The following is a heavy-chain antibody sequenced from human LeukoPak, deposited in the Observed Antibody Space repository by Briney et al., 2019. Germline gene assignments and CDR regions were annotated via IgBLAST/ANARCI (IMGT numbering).Heavy chain of an antibody. Sequence: GGSLRLSCAASGFTLSTYSMNWVRQAPGKGLEWVSSISSSNSYMYYADSVKGRFTISRDNAKNSLYLQMNSLRAEDTAVYYCARGGSGWYYFDYWGQGTLVTVSS. J-gene: IGHJ4*02. CDR2: ISSSNSYM. CDR1: GFTLSTYS. V-gene: IGHV3-21*04. CDR3: ARGGSGWYYFDY. D-gene: IGHD6-19*01.